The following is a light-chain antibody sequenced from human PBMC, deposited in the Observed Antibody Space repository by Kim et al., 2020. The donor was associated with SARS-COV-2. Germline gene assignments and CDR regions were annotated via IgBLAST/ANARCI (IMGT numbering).Light chain of an antibody. V-gene: IGKV3-15*01. CDR2: GAS. CDR3: QQYNNWPPVT. CDR1: QGVSSN. J-gene: IGKJ5*01. Sequence: EIVMTQSPATLSVSPGDRATLSCRASQGVSSNLAWFQQKPGQAPRLLIYGASTRATGIPARFSGTGSGTEFTLTISSLQSEDFAVYYCQQYNNWPPVTFDQGTRLEIK.